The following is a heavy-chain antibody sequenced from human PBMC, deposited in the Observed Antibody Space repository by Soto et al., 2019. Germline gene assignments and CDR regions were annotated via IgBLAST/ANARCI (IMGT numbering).Heavy chain of an antibody. CDR3: ASNEWGYCSRTGPGSCYSYDDY. V-gene: IGHV4-39*01. CDR2: IYYSGST. CDR1: GGSISSSSYY. Sequence: SETLSLTCTVSGGSISSSSYYWGWIRQPPGKGLEWIGSIYYSGSTYYNPSLKSRVTISVDTSKNQFSLKLSSVTAADTAVYYCASNEWGYCSRTGPGSCYSYDDYWGQGTLVTVSS. J-gene: IGHJ4*02. D-gene: IGHD2-15*01.